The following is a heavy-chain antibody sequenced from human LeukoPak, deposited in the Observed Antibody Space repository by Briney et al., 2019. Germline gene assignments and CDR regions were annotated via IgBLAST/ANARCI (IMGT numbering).Heavy chain of an antibody. CDR2: MNPNSGNT. J-gene: IGHJ4*02. Sequence: ASVKVSCKASGYTFTSYDINWVRQATGQGLEWMGWMNPNSGNTGYAQKFQGRVTMTRDMSTSTVYMELSSLRSEDTAVYYCAREEALGHYDFWSGYLDYWGQGTLVSVSS. D-gene: IGHD3-3*01. CDR3: AREEALGHYDFWSGYLDY. V-gene: IGHV1-8*01. CDR1: GYTFTSYD.